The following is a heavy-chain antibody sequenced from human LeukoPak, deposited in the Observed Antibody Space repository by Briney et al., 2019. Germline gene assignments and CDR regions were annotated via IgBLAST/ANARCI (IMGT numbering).Heavy chain of an antibody. Sequence: PGGSLRLSCAASGFTFSSYAMHWVRQAPGKGLEYVSAISSNGGSTYYANSVKGRFTISRDNSKNTLYLQMGSLRAEDMAVYYCARNVEMDYYGMDVWGQGTTVTVSS. CDR2: ISSNGGST. CDR1: GFTFSSYA. D-gene: IGHD5-24*01. V-gene: IGHV3-64*01. CDR3: ARNVEMDYYGMDV. J-gene: IGHJ6*02.